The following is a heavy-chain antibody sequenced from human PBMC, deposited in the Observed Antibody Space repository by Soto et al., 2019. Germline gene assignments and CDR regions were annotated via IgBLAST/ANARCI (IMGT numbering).Heavy chain of an antibody. V-gene: IGHV1-18*01. CDR3: ARDRYYDSSGPQDY. J-gene: IGHJ4*02. CDR1: GYTCTSYG. Sequence: EASVKVSCKASGYTCTSYGISWVRQAPGQGLEWMGWISAYNGNTNYAQKLQGRVTMTTDTSTSTAYMELRSLRSDDTAVYYCARDRYYDSSGPQDYWGQGTLVTVSS. CDR2: ISAYNGNT. D-gene: IGHD3-22*01.